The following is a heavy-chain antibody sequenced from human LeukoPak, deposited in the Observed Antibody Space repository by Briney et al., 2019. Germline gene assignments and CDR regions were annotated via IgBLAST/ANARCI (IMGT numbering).Heavy chain of an antibody. D-gene: IGHD1-1*01. CDR3: AREGTFTAYNFDS. J-gene: IGHJ4*02. CDR2: INGDGSEK. V-gene: IGHV3-7*05. CDR1: GFTFSRFY. Sequence: GGSLRLSCAASGFTFSRFYMSWVRQPPGKGLEWVANINGDGSEKYYVDSVKGGFTISRDNAKNSLYLQMNSLRTEDTAVYYCAREGTFTAYNFDSWGQGTLVTVSS.